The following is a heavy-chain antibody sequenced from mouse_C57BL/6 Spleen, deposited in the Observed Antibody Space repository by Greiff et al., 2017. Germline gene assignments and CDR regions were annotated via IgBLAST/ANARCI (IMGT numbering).Heavy chain of an antibody. Sequence: DVKLVESGGGLVKPGGSLKLSCAASGFTFSSYTMSWVRQTPEKRLEWVATISGGGGNTYYPDSVKGRFTISRDNAKNTLYLQMSSLRSEDTALYYCAREGWFAYWGQGTLVTVSA. CDR3: AREGWFAY. V-gene: IGHV5-9*01. J-gene: IGHJ3*01. CDR1: GFTFSSYT. CDR2: ISGGGGNT.